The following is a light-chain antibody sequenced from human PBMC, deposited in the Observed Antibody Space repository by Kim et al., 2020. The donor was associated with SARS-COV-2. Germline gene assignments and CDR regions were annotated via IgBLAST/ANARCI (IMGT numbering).Light chain of an antibody. V-gene: IGKV3-15*01. CDR1: QNVAAS. CDR3: QQYNRWPT. CDR2: FAF. J-gene: IGKJ4*01. Sequence: SLVRGRIATLSCRTNQNVAASLAWYQAQPGEPPRLLNYFAFTRATGVPARFSGSGSGTDFTLTISSLQSEDFAVYYCQQYNRWPTFGGGTKVEIK.